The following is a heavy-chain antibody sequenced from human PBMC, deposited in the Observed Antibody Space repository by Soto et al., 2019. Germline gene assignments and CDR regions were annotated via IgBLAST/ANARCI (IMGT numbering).Heavy chain of an antibody. CDR2: IIPNFGTA. Sequence: QVQLVQSGAEVKKPGSSAKVSCKASGGTFSSYAISWVRQAPGQGLEWMRGIIPNFGTANYAQKFQGRVTITADKSTSTAYMELSSLRSEDTAVYYCARRSVVTAGSYYYYGMDVWGQGTTVTVSS. V-gene: IGHV1-69*06. J-gene: IGHJ6*02. CDR3: ARRSVVTAGSYYYYGMDV. CDR1: GGTFSSYA. D-gene: IGHD2-2*01.